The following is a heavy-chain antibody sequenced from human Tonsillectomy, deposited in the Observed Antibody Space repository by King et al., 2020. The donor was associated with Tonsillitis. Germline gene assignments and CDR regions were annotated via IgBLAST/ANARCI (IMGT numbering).Heavy chain of an antibody. J-gene: IGHJ4*02. V-gene: IGHV3-7*03. Sequence: VQLVESGGGLVQPGGSLRLSCAASGFTFGTYWMSWVRQAPGKGLEWVANIKQDGSEKYYVDSLKGRFTISRDNAKNSLYLQMNSLRAEDTAVYYCARVAGSYDSGDLGFDYWGQGTLVTVSS. D-gene: IGHD4-17*01. CDR3: ARVAGSYDSGDLGFDY. CDR2: IKQDGSEK. CDR1: GFTFGTYW.